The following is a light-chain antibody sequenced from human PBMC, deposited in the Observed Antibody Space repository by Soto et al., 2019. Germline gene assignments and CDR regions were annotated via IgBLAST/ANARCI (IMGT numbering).Light chain of an antibody. CDR1: QSVSSN. V-gene: IGKV3-15*01. Sequence: VVLTQSPATLSVSPGERATLSCRASQSVSSNLAWYQQTPGQAPRLLIYAASTTATGIPARFSGSGSGTEFTLTISSLQSEDFAVYYCQQYNNWRSFGQGTKVEIK. CDR2: AAS. CDR3: QQYNNWRS. J-gene: IGKJ1*01.